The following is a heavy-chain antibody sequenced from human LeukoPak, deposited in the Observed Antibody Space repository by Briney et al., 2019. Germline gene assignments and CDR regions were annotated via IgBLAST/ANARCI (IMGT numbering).Heavy chain of an antibody. Sequence: PSETLSLTCAVYGGSFSGYYWNWIRQPPGKGLEWIGEINHSGSTNYNPSLKSRVTISVDTSKNQFSLKLSSVTAADTAVYYCARGRFSSGPWGQGTLVTVSS. J-gene: IGHJ5*02. CDR3: ARGRFSSGP. CDR1: GGSFSGYY. CDR2: INHSGST. V-gene: IGHV4-34*01.